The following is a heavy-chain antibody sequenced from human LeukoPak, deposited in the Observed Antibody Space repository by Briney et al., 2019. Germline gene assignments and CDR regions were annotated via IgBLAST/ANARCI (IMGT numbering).Heavy chain of an antibody. Sequence: GGSLRLSCAASGFTFSDYYMSWIRQAPGKGLEWVGRIKSKTDGGTTDYAAPVKGRFTISRDDSKNTLYLQMNSLKTEDTAVYYCTTSIRRRVATILGIAVKNSYMDVWGKGTTVTVSS. J-gene: IGHJ6*03. D-gene: IGHD6-19*01. CDR2: IKSKTDGGTT. CDR1: GFTFSDYY. V-gene: IGHV3-15*01. CDR3: TTSIRRRVATILGIAVKNSYMDV.